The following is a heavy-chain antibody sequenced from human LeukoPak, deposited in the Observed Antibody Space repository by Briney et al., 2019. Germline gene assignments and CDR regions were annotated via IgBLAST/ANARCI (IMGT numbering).Heavy chain of an antibody. V-gene: IGHV1-2*02. D-gene: IGHD5-24*01. CDR2: INPNSGGT. CDR3: AREVDGYNYGIDY. Sequence: ASVKVSCKASGYTFTGYYMHWVRQAPGQGLEWVGWINPNSGGTNYAQKFQGRVTMTRDTSISTAYMELSRLRSDDTAVYYCAREVDGYNYGIDYWGQGTLVTVSS. J-gene: IGHJ4*02. CDR1: GYTFTGYY.